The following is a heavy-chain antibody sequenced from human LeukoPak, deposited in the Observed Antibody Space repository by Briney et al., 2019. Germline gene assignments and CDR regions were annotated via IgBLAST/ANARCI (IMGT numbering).Heavy chain of an antibody. V-gene: IGHV3-74*01. D-gene: IGHD1-1*01. CDR2: IDSDGSST. CDR1: GFTFSSYW. J-gene: IGHJ4*02. Sequence: GGSLRLSCAASGFTFSSYWMHWVRQAPGKGLVWVSRIDSDGSSTSNADSVKGRFTISRDNAKNTLSLQMNSLRADDTAVYYCISDHTGHDDYWGQGTLVTVSS. CDR3: ISDHTGHDDY.